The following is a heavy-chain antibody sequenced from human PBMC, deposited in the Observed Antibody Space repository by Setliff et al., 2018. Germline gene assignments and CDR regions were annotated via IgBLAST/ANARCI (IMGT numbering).Heavy chain of an antibody. CDR1: GYSISSGYY. CDR3: ATRYCSSTSCWGFDI. V-gene: IGHV4-38-2*01. D-gene: IGHD2-2*01. CDR2: IYHSGCT. Sequence: SETLSLTCAVSGYSISSGYYWGWIRQPPGKGLEWIGSIYHSGCTYYNPSLKSRVTISVDTSKNQFSLKLSSVTAADTAVYYCATRYCSSTSCWGFDIWGQGTMVTVSS. J-gene: IGHJ3*02.